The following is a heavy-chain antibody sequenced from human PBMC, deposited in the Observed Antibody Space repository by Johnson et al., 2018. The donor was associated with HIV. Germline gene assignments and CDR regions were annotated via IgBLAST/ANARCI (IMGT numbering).Heavy chain of an antibody. D-gene: IGHD1-26*01. V-gene: IGHV3-66*02. CDR1: GFTVSSNY. CDR3: ARGGGVVGNAFDI. Sequence: VQLVESGGGLVKPGGSLRLSCAASGFTVSSNYMSWVRQAPGKGLEWVSVIYSGGSTYYADSVKGRFNISRDNSKNTLYLQMNILRAEDTAVYYCARGGGVVGNAFDIWGQGTMVTVSS. J-gene: IGHJ3*02. CDR2: IYSGGST.